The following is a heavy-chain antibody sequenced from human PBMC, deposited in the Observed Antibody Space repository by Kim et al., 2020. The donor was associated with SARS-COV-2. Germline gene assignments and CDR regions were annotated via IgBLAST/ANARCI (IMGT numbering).Heavy chain of an antibody. V-gene: IGHV4-34*01. J-gene: IGHJ4*02. CDR2: INHSGST. CDR1: GGSFSGYY. D-gene: IGHD6-19*01. Sequence: SETLSLTCAVYGGSFSGYYWSWIRQPPGKGLEWIGEINHSGSTNYNPSLKSRVTISVDTSKNQFSLKLSSVTAADTAVYYCARGRRVAVAGPFDYWGQGTLVTVSS. CDR3: ARGRRVAVAGPFDY.